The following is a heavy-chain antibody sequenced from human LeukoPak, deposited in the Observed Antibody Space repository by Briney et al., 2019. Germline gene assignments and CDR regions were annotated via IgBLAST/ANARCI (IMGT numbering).Heavy chain of an antibody. D-gene: IGHD3-22*01. CDR2: ISGSGGST. V-gene: IGHV3-23*01. CDR1: GFTFSSYA. Sequence: GGSLRLSCAASGFTFSSYAMSWVRQAPGKGLEWVSAISGSGGSTYYADSVKGRFTISRDNSKNTLYLQMNSLRAEDTAVYYCAKDSLVQYYYDSSGYNDYWGQGTLVTVSS. CDR3: AKDSLVQYYYDSSGYNDY. J-gene: IGHJ4*02.